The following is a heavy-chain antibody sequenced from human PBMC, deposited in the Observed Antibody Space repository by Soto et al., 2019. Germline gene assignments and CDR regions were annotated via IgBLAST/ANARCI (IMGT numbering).Heavy chain of an antibody. J-gene: IGHJ4*02. Sequence: EVQLVESGGGLVQPGGSLRLSCAASGFTFSSYWMSWVRQAPGQGLEWEANIKQAGSETYYVDSVKGRFTISRDNAKNALYPQMDSRRAEDTAVYYCARDRAIVRAHGYFDYWCQGTLVTVSS. CDR1: GFTFSSYW. D-gene: IGHD1-26*01. V-gene: IGHV3-7*01. CDR2: IKQAGSET. CDR3: ARDRAIVRAHGYFDY.